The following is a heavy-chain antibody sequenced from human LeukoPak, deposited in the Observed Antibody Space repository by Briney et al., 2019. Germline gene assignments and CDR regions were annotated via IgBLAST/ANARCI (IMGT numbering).Heavy chain of an antibody. V-gene: IGHV3-7*01. Sequence: GGSLRLSCAASEFTFSTYAMSWVRQAPGKGLEWVANIKQDASEKYFVDSVKGRFTISRDNAKNLLYLQMNSLRVEDTAVYYCARIYEYISGWYRNDYWGQGTLVTVAS. J-gene: IGHJ4*02. CDR2: IKQDASEK. CDR3: ARIYEYISGWYRNDY. CDR1: EFTFSTYA. D-gene: IGHD6-19*01.